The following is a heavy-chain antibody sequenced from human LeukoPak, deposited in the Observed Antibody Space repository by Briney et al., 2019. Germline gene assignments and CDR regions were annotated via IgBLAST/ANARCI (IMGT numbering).Heavy chain of an antibody. V-gene: IGHV4-4*07. CDR3: ARILWFGEFNWFDP. Sequence: SETLSLTCTVSGVTISSYYSSWVRHPAGKGLDWNGRIYTSGSTNYNPSPKSRVTMSVDTSKNQFSRKRSCVAGADRAVYYCARILWFGEFNWFDPWGEGTLVTVSS. D-gene: IGHD3-10*01. CDR2: IYTSGST. CDR1: GVTISSYY. J-gene: IGHJ5*02.